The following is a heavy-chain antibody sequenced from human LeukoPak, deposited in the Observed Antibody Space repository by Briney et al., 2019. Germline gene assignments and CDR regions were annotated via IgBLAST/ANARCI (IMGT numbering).Heavy chain of an antibody. V-gene: IGHV3-7*01. CDR3: AREIQSSEPDYYDYYYMDV. Sequence: GGSLRLSCAASGFTLNNYRMNWARQPPGKGLEWGANIEKDGSTTYYMDCAKGRFTISRDNDKNSLYLQMNSMRVADTAVYYCAREIQSSEPDYYDYYYMDVWGKGTMVTVSS. D-gene: IGHD5-18*01. CDR2: IEKDGSTT. J-gene: IGHJ6*03. CDR1: GFTLNNYR.